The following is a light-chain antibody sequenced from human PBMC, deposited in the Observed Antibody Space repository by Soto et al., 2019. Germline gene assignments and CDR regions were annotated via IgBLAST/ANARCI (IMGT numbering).Light chain of an antibody. V-gene: IGKV1-5*03. Sequence: DIQMTQSPSTLSAAVGDRITITCRASQSISSWLAWYQQKPGKAPKLLIYKASSLESGVPSRFSGSGSGTEFTLTISSLQPDDFATYYCQQYNSYPYTFGQGTKLEIK. CDR1: QSISSW. CDR2: KAS. J-gene: IGKJ2*01. CDR3: QQYNSYPYT.